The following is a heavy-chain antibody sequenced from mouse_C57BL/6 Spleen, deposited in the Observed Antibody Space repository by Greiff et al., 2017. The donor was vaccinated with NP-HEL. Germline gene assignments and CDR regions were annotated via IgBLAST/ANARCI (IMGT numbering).Heavy chain of an antibody. J-gene: IGHJ3*01. D-gene: IGHD2-10*01. V-gene: IGHV5-6*02. CDR2: ISSGGSYT. Sequence: VKVVESGGDLVKPGGSLKLSCAASGFTFSSYGMSWVRQTPDKRLEWVATISSGGSYTYYPDSVKGRFTISRDNAKNTLYLQMSSLKSEDTAMYYCARQSYDGNSFAYWGQGTLVTVSA. CDR3: ARQSYDGNSFAY. CDR1: GFTFSSYG.